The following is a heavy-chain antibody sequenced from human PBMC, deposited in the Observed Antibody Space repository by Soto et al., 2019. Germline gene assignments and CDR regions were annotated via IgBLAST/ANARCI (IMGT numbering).Heavy chain of an antibody. D-gene: IGHD3-3*01. J-gene: IGHJ4*02. CDR1: GFAVRDNY. CDR2: IYSDGST. V-gene: IGHV3-66*01. CDR3: AREWRNYFDS. Sequence: EVQVVESGGGLVQPGGSLRLSCAASGFAVRDNYMSWVRQAPGKGLEWVSFIYSDGSTYYADSVKGRFTISRDNSENTVSLQMSSLRVDDTALYYCAREWRNYFDSWGRGTLVTVSS.